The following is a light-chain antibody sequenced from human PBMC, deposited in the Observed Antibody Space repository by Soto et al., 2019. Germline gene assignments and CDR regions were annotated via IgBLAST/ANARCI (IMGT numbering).Light chain of an antibody. Sequence: EIVLTQSPVTLSVSPGERATLSGRASQSVSNNYLAWYQQKPGQAPRLLIYDASNRATGIPARFSGSGSGTDFTLTISSLEPEDFAVYYCQQRSNWTFGQGTKVDI. CDR2: DAS. J-gene: IGKJ1*01. CDR1: QSVSNNY. CDR3: QQRSNWT. V-gene: IGKV3-11*01.